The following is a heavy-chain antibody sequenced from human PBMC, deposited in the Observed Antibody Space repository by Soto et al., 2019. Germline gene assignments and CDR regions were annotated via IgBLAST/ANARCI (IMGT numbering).Heavy chain of an antibody. V-gene: IGHV1-46*01. CDR1: GYSFTNFH. D-gene: IGHD2-15*01. Sequence: ASVKVSCKASGYSFTNFHIHWVRQAPGQGLEWMGMIDPSVGIASDAQRLQGRITMTRDTSTSTAYMELRSLTSEDTAVYYCARAPTGPGTPHPLDYWGQGTLVTVSS. CDR2: IDPSVGIA. J-gene: IGHJ4*02. CDR3: ARAPTGPGTPHPLDY.